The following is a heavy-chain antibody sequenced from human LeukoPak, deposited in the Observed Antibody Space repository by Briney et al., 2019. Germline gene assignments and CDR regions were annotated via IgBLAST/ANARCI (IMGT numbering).Heavy chain of an antibody. V-gene: IGHV1-2*02. J-gene: IGHJ5*02. Sequence: GASVKVSCKASGYTFTSYDINWVRQATGQGLEWMGWINPNSGGTNYAQKFQGRVTMTRDTSISTAYMELSRLRSDDTAVYYCARVSSNYDFWSDWFDPWGQGTLVTVSS. D-gene: IGHD3-3*01. CDR2: INPNSGGT. CDR1: GYTFTSYD. CDR3: ARVSSNYDFWSDWFDP.